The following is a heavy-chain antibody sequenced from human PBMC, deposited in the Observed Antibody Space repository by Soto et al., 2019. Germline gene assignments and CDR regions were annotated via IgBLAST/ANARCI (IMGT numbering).Heavy chain of an antibody. J-gene: IGHJ4*02. Sequence: WGTLSLSCAVYGFSFSNYERNWIRQAPGKGLEWVGYISNGGCTVHYSAPGRRRSTVFRAKARISLYRKMNTLSVEDTALYCCARERAAVGYGGQGTLLTVSS. V-gene: IGHV3-48*03. CDR3: ARERAAVGY. D-gene: IGHD6-13*01. CDR2: ISNGGCTV. CDR1: GFSFSNYE.